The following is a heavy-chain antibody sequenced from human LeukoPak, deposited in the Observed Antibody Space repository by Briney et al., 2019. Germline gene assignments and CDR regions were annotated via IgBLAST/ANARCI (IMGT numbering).Heavy chain of an antibody. CDR3: ARVNSDSNLLYYFDY. Sequence: SETLSLTCTVSGGSISSSSYYWGWIRQPPGKGLEWIGSIHYSGSTYYNPSLKSRVTISVDTSKNQFSLKLSSVTAADTAVYYCARVNSDSNLLYYFDYWGQGTLVTVSS. D-gene: IGHD4-11*01. V-gene: IGHV4-39*01. J-gene: IGHJ4*02. CDR2: IHYSGST. CDR1: GGSISSSSYY.